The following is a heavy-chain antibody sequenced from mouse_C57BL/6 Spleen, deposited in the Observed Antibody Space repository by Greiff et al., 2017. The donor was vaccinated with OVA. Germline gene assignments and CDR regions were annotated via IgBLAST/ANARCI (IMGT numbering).Heavy chain of an antibody. V-gene: IGHV5-4*01. Sequence: EVKLMESGGGLVKPGGSLKLSCAASGFTFSSYAMSWVRQTPEKRLEWVATISDGGSYTYYPDNVKGRFTISRDNAKNNLYLQMSHLKSEDTAMYYCARDAYYSNYAWCAYWGQGTLVTVSA. CDR3: ARDAYYSNYAWCAY. J-gene: IGHJ3*01. CDR2: ISDGGSYT. D-gene: IGHD2-5*01. CDR1: GFTFSSYA.